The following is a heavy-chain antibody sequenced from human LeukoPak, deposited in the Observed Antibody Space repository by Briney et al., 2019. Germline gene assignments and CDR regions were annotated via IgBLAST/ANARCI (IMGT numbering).Heavy chain of an antibody. CDR3: ARLGYCSSTSCYDLGYMDV. CDR2: IYPADSDT. D-gene: IGHD2-2*01. V-gene: IGHV5-51*01. Sequence: GESLKISCKGSGYSFSSYWIAWVRQMPGKGLEWVAIIYPADSDTRYSPSFQGQVTISADKSINTAYLQWSSLKASDTATYYCARLGYCSSTSCYDLGYMDVWGKGTTVTVSS. J-gene: IGHJ6*03. CDR1: GYSFSSYW.